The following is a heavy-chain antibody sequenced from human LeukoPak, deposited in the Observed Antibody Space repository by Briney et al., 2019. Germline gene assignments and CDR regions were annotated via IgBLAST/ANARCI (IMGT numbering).Heavy chain of an antibody. V-gene: IGHV4-4*02. CDR2: VYHTGSS. CDR3: ARGGTTVAGTFWFDP. D-gene: IGHD6-19*01. Sequence: PSETLSLTCAVSGGSISSTNWWTWVRQPPGEGLEWIGEVYHTGSSNYNPSLKSRVTISVDKSKSQFSLNLSSVTAADTAVYHCARGGTTVAGTFWFDPWGQGTLVTVSS. CDR1: GGSISSTNW. J-gene: IGHJ5*02.